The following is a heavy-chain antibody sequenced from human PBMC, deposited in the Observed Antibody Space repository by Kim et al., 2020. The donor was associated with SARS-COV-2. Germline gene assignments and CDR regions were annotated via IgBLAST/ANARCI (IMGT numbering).Heavy chain of an antibody. CDR1: GFTFSTYG. CDR3: AKALLRGVNFYYYGMDV. D-gene: IGHD3-10*01. CDR2: ISYDGNNK. J-gene: IGHJ6*02. V-gene: IGHV3-30*18. Sequence: GGSLRLSCAASGFTFSTYGMHWVRQAPGKGLEWVALISYDGNNKYYADSIKGRFTISRDNSENTLYLQMNSLRAEDTAVYYCAKALLRGVNFYYYGMDVWGQGPTVTVSS.